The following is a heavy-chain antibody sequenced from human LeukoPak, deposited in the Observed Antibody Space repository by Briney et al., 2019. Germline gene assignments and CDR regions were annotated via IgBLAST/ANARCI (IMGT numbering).Heavy chain of an antibody. Sequence: PGGSLRLSCATSGFYFESYAMGWVRQAPGKGLEWVSGVSGSGASTYYADSVKGRFTISRDSSKNTLYLQLNSLRVEDTAVYYCARVYGSSNYYYDRYYYYMDVWGRGTTVTVSS. V-gene: IGHV3-23*01. CDR1: GFYFESYA. CDR2: VSGSGAST. D-gene: IGHD3-22*01. J-gene: IGHJ6*03. CDR3: ARVYGSSNYYYDRYYYYMDV.